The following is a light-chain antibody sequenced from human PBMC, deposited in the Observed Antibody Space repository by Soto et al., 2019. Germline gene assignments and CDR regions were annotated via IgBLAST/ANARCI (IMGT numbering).Light chain of an antibody. CDR1: RSNIGAGYD. V-gene: IGLV1-40*01. CDR2: GTN. J-gene: IGLJ3*02. CDR3: HSYDNSLSGSRV. Sequence: QSVLTQPPSVSGAPGQRVTISCTGSRSNIGAGYDVHWYQQLPGTAPKLLIYGTNNRPSGVPDRFSGSNSGMSASLAITGLQAADEANYYCHSYDNSLSGSRVFGGGTQLTVL.